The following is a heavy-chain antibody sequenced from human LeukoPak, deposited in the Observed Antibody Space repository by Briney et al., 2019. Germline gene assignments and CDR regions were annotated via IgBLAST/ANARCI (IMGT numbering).Heavy chain of an antibody. CDR3: ARVRGSYAFDI. D-gene: IGHD1-26*01. V-gene: IGHV3-11*01. CDR1: GFTFSDYY. J-gene: IGHJ3*02. CDR2: ISSSGSSI. Sequence: GGSLRLSCAASGFTFSDYYMGWIGQAPGKGLEGVSYISSSGSSIYYADSGKGRFTIATDNAKTSLYLQMNSLRAEDTAVYYCARVRGSYAFDIWGQGTMVTVSS.